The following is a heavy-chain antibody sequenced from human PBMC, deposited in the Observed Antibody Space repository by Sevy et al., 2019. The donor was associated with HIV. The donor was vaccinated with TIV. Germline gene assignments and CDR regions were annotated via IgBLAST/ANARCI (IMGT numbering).Heavy chain of an antibody. J-gene: IGHJ4*02. D-gene: IGHD2-21*02. CDR1: GYTFTSYD. CDR3: ARGRGNLVTLDY. CDR2: LNPNSGNT. V-gene: IGHV1-8*03. Sequence: ASVKVSCTASGYTFTSYDLNWVRQATGQGLEWMGWLNPNSGNTGYAQQFQGRVTITRDTSIGTAYMELSDLRSEDTAVYYCARGRGNLVTLDYWGQGTLVTVSS.